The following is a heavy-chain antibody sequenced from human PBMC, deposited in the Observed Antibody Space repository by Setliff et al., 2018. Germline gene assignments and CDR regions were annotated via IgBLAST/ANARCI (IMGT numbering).Heavy chain of an antibody. Sequence: SETLSLTCIVSGGSMSRSNYYWGWIRQSPGKGVEWVGSIYYHSGYPYYNPSLKSRVTISLDTSKNQFSLKLTSVNAADTAVYYCASCRYQVPYDYWGQGILVTVSS. J-gene: IGHJ4*02. CDR2: IYYHSGYP. CDR3: ASCRYQVPYDY. CDR1: GGSMSRSNYY. D-gene: IGHD2-2*01. V-gene: IGHV4-39*01.